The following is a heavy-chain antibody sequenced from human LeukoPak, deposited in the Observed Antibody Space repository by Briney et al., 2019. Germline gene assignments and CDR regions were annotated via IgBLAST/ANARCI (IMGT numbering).Heavy chain of an antibody. V-gene: IGHV3-49*04. CDR3: SRSDTVPGAKYYFDR. D-gene: IGHD6-25*01. CDR2: IRSRAYGRTT. Sequence: GRSLRLSCTISGFTVGDYAITWVRQAPGKGQEWVGLIRSRAYGRTTEYAASVKGRFTISRDDSNGIAYLQMSGLPTGDTAVYYCSRSDTVPGAKYYFDRWGQGTLVTVSS. CDR1: GFTVGDYA. J-gene: IGHJ4*02.